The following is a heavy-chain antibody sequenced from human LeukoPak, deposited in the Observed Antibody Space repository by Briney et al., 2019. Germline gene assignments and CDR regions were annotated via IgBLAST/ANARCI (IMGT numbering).Heavy chain of an antibody. CDR2: ISSSGSTI. D-gene: IGHD1-26*01. CDR3: ARDGSGGGSYDFDY. V-gene: IGHV3-48*03. CDR1: GFTFSSYE. Sequence: AGGSLRLSCAASGFTFSSYEMNWVRQAPGKGLEWVSYISSSGSTIYYADSVKGRFTISRDNAKNSLYLQMNSLRAEDTAVYYCARDGSGGGSYDFDYWGQGTLVTVSS. J-gene: IGHJ4*02.